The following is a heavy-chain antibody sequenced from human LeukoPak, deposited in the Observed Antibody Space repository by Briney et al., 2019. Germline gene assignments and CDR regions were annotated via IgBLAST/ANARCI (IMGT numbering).Heavy chain of an antibody. D-gene: IGHD1-26*01. Sequence: GASVEVSCKASGYTFTSYYMHWVRQAPGQGLEWMGIINPSGGSTSYAQKFQGRVTMTRDTSTSTVYMELSSLRSEDTAVYYCASTGSGSYYFDYWGQGTLVTVSS. V-gene: IGHV1-46*01. J-gene: IGHJ4*02. CDR1: GYTFTSYY. CDR3: ASTGSGSYYFDY. CDR2: INPSGGST.